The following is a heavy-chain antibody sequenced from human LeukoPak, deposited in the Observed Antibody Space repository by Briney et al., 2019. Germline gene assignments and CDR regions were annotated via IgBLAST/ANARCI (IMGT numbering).Heavy chain of an antibody. D-gene: IGHD6-13*01. CDR1: GGSISSYY. CDR3: AIHSSSWYEDFDY. CDR2: IYYSGST. J-gene: IGHJ4*02. V-gene: IGHV4-59*12. Sequence: SETLSLTCTVSGGSISSYYWSWIRQPPGKGLEWIGNIYYSGSTNYNPSLKSRVTISVDTSKNQFSLKLSSVTAADTAVYYCAIHSSSWYEDFDYWGQGTLVTVSS.